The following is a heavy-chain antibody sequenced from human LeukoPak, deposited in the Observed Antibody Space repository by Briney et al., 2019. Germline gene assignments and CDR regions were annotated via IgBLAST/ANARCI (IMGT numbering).Heavy chain of an antibody. V-gene: IGHV4-34*01. Sequence: SETLSLTCAVYGGSFSGYYWSWIRQPPGKGLEWIGEINHSGSTNYNPSLKSRVTISVDTSKNQFSLKLSSVTAADTAVYYCARHVNDFWSGYYTTFDYWGQGTLVTVSS. CDR3: ARHVNDFWSGYYTTFDY. CDR2: INHSGST. J-gene: IGHJ4*02. D-gene: IGHD3-3*01. CDR1: GGSFSGYY.